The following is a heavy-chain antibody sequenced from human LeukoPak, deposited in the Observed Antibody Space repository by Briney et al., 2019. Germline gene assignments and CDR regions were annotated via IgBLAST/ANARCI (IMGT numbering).Heavy chain of an antibody. Sequence: PGGSLRLSCAASGFTFSNAWMSWVRQAPGKGLEWVANIKQDGSEKYYVDSVKGRFTISRDNAKNSLYLQMNSLRAEDTAVYYCTGARFDPWGQGTLVTVSS. CDR2: IKQDGSEK. CDR3: TGARFDP. V-gene: IGHV3-7*04. CDR1: GFTFSNAW. D-gene: IGHD6-6*01. J-gene: IGHJ5*02.